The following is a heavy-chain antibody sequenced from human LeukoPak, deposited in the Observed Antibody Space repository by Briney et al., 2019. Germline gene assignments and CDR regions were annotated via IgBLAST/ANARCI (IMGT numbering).Heavy chain of an antibody. V-gene: IGHV3-30*04. CDR2: ISYDGSNK. J-gene: IGHJ4*02. Sequence: PGGSLRLSCAASGFTFSSYAMHWVRQAPGKGLEWVAVISYDGSNKYYADSVKGRFTISRDNSKNTLYLQMNSLRAEDTAVYYCARDWGGVVVVVAAELDYWGQGTLVTVSS. CDR3: ARDWGGVVVVVAAELDY. D-gene: IGHD2-15*01. CDR1: GFTFSSYA.